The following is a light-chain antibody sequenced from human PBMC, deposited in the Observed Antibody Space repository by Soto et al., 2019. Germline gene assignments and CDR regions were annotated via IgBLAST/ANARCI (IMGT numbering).Light chain of an antibody. Sequence: SALTQPASVSGSPGQSITISCTGTSSDVGAYDYVSWFQQHPGKAPKLIMYEVTNRPSGVSNRFSGSKSGNTASLTISGLQAEDEADYYCNSYAISNTRVFGGGTKLTVL. V-gene: IGLV2-14*01. CDR2: EVT. CDR3: NSYAISNTRV. CDR1: SSDVGAYDY. J-gene: IGLJ3*02.